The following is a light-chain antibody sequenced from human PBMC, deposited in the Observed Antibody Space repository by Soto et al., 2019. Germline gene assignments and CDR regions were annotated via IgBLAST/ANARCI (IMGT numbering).Light chain of an antibody. V-gene: IGLV2-8*01. Sequence: QSALTQPPSASGSPGQSVAISCTGTSSDVGGYNFVSWYQQHPGKAPKLIIYEVTKRPSGVPDRFSGSKSGNTASLTVPGLQADDEADYYCSSYAGSNNRYVFGTGTKVTVL. CDR2: EVT. J-gene: IGLJ1*01. CDR1: SSDVGGYNF. CDR3: SSYAGSNNRYV.